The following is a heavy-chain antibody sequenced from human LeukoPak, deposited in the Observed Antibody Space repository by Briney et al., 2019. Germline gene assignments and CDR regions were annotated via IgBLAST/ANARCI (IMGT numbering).Heavy chain of an antibody. V-gene: IGHV3-30*19. CDR2: ISYDGSDK. D-gene: IGHD4-17*01. CDR3: ARDRFLTVTTMYYFDY. Sequence: PGGSLRLSCAASGFTFSSYGMHWVRQAPGKGLEGVAFISYDGSDKYYADSVKGRFTISRDNSKNTLYLQMNSLKPEDTAVYYCARDRFLTVTTMYYFDYWGQGTLVTVSS. J-gene: IGHJ4*02. CDR1: GFTFSSYG.